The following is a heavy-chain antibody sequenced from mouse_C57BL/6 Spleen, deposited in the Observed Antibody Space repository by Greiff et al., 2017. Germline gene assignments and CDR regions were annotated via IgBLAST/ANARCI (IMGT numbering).Heavy chain of an antibody. Sequence: EVQLQESGPELVKPGASVKIPCKASGYTFTDYNMDWVKQSHGKSLEWIGDINPNNGGTIYNQKFKGKATLTVEKSSSTAYMELRSLTSEDTAVYYCARVGDYGSRGYCEVWGTGTTVNVSS. CDR1: GYTFTDYN. CDR2: INPNNGGT. V-gene: IGHV1-18*01. J-gene: IGHJ1*03. CDR3: ARVGDYGSRGYCEV. D-gene: IGHD1-1*01.